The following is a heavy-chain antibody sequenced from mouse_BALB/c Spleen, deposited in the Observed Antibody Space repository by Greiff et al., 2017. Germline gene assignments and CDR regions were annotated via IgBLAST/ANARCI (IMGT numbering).Heavy chain of an antibody. Sequence: VQLQQSGPELVKPGASVKISCKASGYSFTSYYIHWVKQRPGQGLEWIGYINPSTGYTEYNQKFKDKATLTADKSSSTAYMQLSSLTSEDSAVYYCARSGFAYWGQGTLVTVSA. CDR2: INPSTGYT. J-gene: IGHJ3*01. V-gene: IGHV1-66*01. CDR1: GYSFTSYY. CDR3: ARSGFAY.